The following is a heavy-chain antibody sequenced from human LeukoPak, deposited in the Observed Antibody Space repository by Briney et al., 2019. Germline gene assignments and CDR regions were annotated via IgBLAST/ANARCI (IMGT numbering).Heavy chain of an antibody. V-gene: IGHV3-7*01. CDR2: IKQDGSGK. CDR1: GFTFSSNS. Sequence: GGSLRLSCAASGFTFSSNSMNWVRQAPGKGLEWVAMIKQDGSGKYYVGSVKGRFTISRDNAKNSLYLQMNSLRAEDTAVYYCGVSVVIPAAFDHWGQGTLVTVSS. J-gene: IGHJ4*02. CDR3: GVSVVIPAAFDH. D-gene: IGHD2-2*01.